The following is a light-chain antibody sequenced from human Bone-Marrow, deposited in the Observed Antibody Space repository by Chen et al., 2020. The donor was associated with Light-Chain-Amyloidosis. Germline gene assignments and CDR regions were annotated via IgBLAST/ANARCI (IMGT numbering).Light chain of an antibody. CDR3: QSYATNTGI. Sequence: NFILTQDHAVSESPGKTVTISCARSSGAIATNYLQWYQQRPGSAPTTVIYENDLRPSGVPGRFSGSIDTSSNSASLTIYGLETDDDADYYGQSYATNTGIFGGGTHLTVL. J-gene: IGLJ2*01. CDR1: SGAIATNY. CDR2: END. V-gene: IGLV6-57*03.